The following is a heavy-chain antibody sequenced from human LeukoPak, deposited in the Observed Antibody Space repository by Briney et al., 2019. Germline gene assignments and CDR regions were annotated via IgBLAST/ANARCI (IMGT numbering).Heavy chain of an antibody. CDR1: GFTLSAYG. V-gene: IGHV3-48*02. Sequence: GGSLRLSCAASGFTLSAYGMHWVRQAPGKGLEWVSYISHTSDAIYYPDSVKGRFTISRDDAKNSLYLQMNSLRDEDTAVYYCARASPSGYDYWGQGTLVTVSS. D-gene: IGHD3-22*01. J-gene: IGHJ4*02. CDR2: ISHTSDAI. CDR3: ARASPSGYDY.